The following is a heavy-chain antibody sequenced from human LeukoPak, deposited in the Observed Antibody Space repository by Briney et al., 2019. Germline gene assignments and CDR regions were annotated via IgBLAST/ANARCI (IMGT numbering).Heavy chain of an antibody. V-gene: IGHV4-39*01. J-gene: IGHJ4*02. D-gene: IGHD1-26*01. Sequence: SETLSLNCTVSGGSISSSSYYWGWIRQPPGKGLEWIGSIYYSGSTYYNPSLKSRVTISVDTSKNQFSLKLSSVTAADTAVYYCARPSYSGSYYSPFDYWGQGTLVTVSS. CDR3: ARPSYSGSYYSPFDY. CDR2: IYYSGST. CDR1: GGSISSSSYY.